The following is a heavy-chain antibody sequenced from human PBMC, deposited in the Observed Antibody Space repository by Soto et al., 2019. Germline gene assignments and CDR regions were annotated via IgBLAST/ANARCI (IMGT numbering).Heavy chain of an antibody. CDR2: INGDGSTT. CDR1: GFTFSTYW. V-gene: IGHV3-74*03. D-gene: IGHD6-19*01. CDR3: ARDRSYSSGCPDH. J-gene: IGHJ4*02. Sequence: GGSLRLSCAASGFTFSTYWMHWVRQGPGKGLVWLSRINGDGSTTEYADSVKGRFTISRDNGKNTLYLQMNSLRVEDTAAYYCARDRSYSSGCPDHWGQGTLVTVSS.